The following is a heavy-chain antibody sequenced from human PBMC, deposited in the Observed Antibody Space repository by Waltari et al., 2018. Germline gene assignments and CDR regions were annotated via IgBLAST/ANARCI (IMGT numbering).Heavy chain of an antibody. CDR3: ARTYQSGSYSDY. Sequence: QVQLVQSGAEVKKPGASVKVSCKTSGHTFTSYYMHWVRQAPGQGLEWMGWINTRNGGTNYAQKYQGRVTMTRDTSISTAYMELSRLISNDTAVYYCARTYQSGSYSDYWGQGTPVTVSS. J-gene: IGHJ4*02. D-gene: IGHD1-26*01. CDR2: INTRNGGT. CDR1: GHTFTSYY. V-gene: IGHV1-2*02.